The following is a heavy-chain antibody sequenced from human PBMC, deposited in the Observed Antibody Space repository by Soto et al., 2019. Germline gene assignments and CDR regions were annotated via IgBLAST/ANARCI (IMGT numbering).Heavy chain of an antibody. CDR1: GFTFNYYD. V-gene: IGHV3-23*01. D-gene: IGHD2-2*01. CDR2: ISSTGVTT. Sequence: EVQLLETGGGLAQPGGSLRLSCVASGFTFNYYDMSWVRQAPGKGLEWVSTISSTGVTTYYADSVKGRFTISRDNFKNTLWLQMNSLRAEDTAVYYCADPVPAATHDAYYKMDVWGPGTTVTVSS. J-gene: IGHJ6*02. CDR3: ADPVPAATHDAYYKMDV.